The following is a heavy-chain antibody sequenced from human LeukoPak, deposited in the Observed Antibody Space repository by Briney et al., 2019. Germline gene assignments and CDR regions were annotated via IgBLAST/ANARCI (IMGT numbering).Heavy chain of an antibody. Sequence: GGSLRLSCAASGFTFSDYYMSWIRQAPGKGLEWVSYISSSSSYTNYADSVKGRFTISRDNAKNSLYLQMNTLKTEDTAVYFCTSGRSGDYVYTFHYWGQGTLVTVSS. CDR3: TSGRSGDYVYTFHY. D-gene: IGHD4-17*01. V-gene: IGHV3-11*03. CDR2: ISSSSSYT. CDR1: GFTFSDYY. J-gene: IGHJ4*02.